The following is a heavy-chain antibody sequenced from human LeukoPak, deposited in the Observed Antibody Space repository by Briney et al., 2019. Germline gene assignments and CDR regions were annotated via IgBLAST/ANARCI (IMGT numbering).Heavy chain of an antibody. J-gene: IGHJ3*02. Sequence: GGSLRLSCAASGFTFSSYGMSWVRQAPGKGLEWVSAISGSGGSTYYADSVKGRFTISRDNSKNTLYLQMNSLRAEDTAVYYCAKDFWGYYDSSGYYVVLEAFDIWGQGTMVTVSS. V-gene: IGHV3-23*01. D-gene: IGHD3-22*01. CDR3: AKDFWGYYDSSGYYVVLEAFDI. CDR2: ISGSGGST. CDR1: GFTFSSYG.